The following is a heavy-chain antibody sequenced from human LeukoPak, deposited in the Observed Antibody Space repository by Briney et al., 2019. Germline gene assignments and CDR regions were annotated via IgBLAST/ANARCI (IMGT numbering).Heavy chain of an antibody. J-gene: IGHJ6*02. CDR2: ISSSSSYI. V-gene: IGHV3-21*01. D-gene: IGHD2-2*01. CDR1: GFTFSSYG. CDR3: ARERGYCSSTSCYYYYGMDV. Sequence: GGSLRLSCAASGFTFSSYGMNWVRQAPGKGLEWVSSISSSSSYIYYADSVKGRFTISRDNAKNSLYLQMNSLRAEDTAVYYCARERGYCSSTSCYYYYGMDVWGQGTTVTVSS.